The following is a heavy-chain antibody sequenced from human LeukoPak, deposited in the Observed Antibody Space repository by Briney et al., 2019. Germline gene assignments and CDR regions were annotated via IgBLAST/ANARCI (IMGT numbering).Heavy chain of an antibody. D-gene: IGHD3-10*01. CDR1: GYTFTSYY. J-gene: IGHJ4*02. V-gene: IGHV1-46*01. Sequence: ASVKVCCTASGYTFTSYYMHWVRQAPGQGLEWMGIINPSGGSTSYAQKFQARVTMTRDTSTTTVYMELSSLRSEDTAVYYCARGPPPYGSGTYYLDYWGERHLDTVSS. CDR3: ARGPPPYGSGTYYLDY. CDR2: INPSGGST.